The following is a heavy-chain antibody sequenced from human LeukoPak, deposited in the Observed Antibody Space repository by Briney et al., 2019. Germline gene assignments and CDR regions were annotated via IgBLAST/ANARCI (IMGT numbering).Heavy chain of an antibody. Sequence: PSETLSLTCTVSGGSISSYYWSWIRQPAGKGLEWIGRIYTSGSTNYNPSLKSRVTISVDKSKNQFYLKLSSVTAADTTVYYCARDRLIPGYSSSWYSTQFDYWGQGTLVTVSS. V-gene: IGHV4-4*07. D-gene: IGHD6-13*01. CDR1: GGSISSYY. CDR2: IYTSGST. J-gene: IGHJ4*02. CDR3: ARDRLIPGYSSSWYSTQFDY.